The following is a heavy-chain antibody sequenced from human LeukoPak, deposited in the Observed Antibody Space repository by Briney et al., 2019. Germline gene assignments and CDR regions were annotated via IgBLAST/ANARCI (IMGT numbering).Heavy chain of an antibody. V-gene: IGHV4-39*01. CDR3: ARHGGYCSSTSCRYSSGWYVDY. CDR1: GGSISSSSYY. J-gene: IGHJ4*02. Sequence: KPSETLSLTCTVSGGSISSSSYYWGWIRQPPGKGLEWIGSIYYSGSTYYNPSLKSRVTISVDTSKNQFSLKLSSVTAADTAVYYCARHGGYCSSTSCRYSSGWYVDYWGQGTLVTVSS. D-gene: IGHD2-2*01. CDR2: IYYSGST.